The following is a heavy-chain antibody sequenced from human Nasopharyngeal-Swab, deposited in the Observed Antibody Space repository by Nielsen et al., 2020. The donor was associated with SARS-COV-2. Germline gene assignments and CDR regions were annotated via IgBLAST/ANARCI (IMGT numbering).Heavy chain of an antibody. V-gene: IGHV3-9*01. CDR2: ISWNSGSI. J-gene: IGHJ5*02. Sequence: GGSLRLSCAASGFTFDDYAMHWVRQAPGKGLEWVSGISWNSGSIGYADSVKGRFTISRDNAKNSLYLQMNSLRAEDTASYYCAKGGYCSGGSCFNWFDPWGQGTLVTVSS. D-gene: IGHD2-15*01. CDR3: AKGGYCSGGSCFNWFDP. CDR1: GFTFDDYA.